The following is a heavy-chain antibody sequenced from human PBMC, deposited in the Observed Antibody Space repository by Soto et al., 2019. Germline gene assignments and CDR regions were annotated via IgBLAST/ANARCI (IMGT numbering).Heavy chain of an antibody. CDR3: VPDCGDHYYNDF. J-gene: IGHJ4*02. CDR1: GGSLSSSSW. D-gene: IGHD4-17*01. Sequence: PSEPLSLTCAVSGGSLSSSSWWSWVRQPPGKTLAWLGENFYSGSTKYNLSLNTRVTISADQSQIDFPLRLSPVTAADPAVCCCVPDCGDHYYNDFWGQGMLVTVSS. CDR2: NFYSGST. V-gene: IGHV4-4*01.